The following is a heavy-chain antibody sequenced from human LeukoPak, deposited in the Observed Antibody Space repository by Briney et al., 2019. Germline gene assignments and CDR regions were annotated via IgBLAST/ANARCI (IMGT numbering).Heavy chain of an antibody. CDR2: IKQDGSQK. CDR1: GFTFSTYW. CDR3: ATSRRGDYGDYAYY. J-gene: IGHJ4*02. D-gene: IGHD4-17*01. Sequence: GGSLRLSCAASGFTFSTYWMSWVRKVPGKGLEWVANIKQDGSQKYYVDSVRGRFTISRDNAKNSLYLQMNSLRAEDTAVYYCATSRRGDYGDYAYYWGQGTLVTVSS. V-gene: IGHV3-7*01.